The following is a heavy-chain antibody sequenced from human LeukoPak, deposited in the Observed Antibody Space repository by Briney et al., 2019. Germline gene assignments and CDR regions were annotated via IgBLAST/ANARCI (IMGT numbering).Heavy chain of an antibody. Sequence: GGSVRLSCNAAGFIFSDVWMSWVRQAPGKGLEWVGRIRSKAAGETTDYAAPVKGRFTISRNDAENTLSLEMNSLKTEDTAVYRCTTAPNDSFDYWGQGTLVTVSS. CDR1: GFIFSDVW. V-gene: IGHV3-15*01. J-gene: IGHJ4*02. CDR3: TTAPNDSFDY. D-gene: IGHD4/OR15-4a*01. CDR2: IRSKAAGETT.